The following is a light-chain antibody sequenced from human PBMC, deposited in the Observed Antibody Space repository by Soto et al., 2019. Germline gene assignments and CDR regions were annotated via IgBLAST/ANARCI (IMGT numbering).Light chain of an antibody. V-gene: IGLV1-40*01. Sequence: QSVLTQPPSVSGAPGQRVTISCTESSSNIGAGYDVHWYQQLPGTAPKLLIYGNSNRPSGVPDRFSGSKSVTSASLAITGLEAEDEADYYCQSYDSSRSGWVFGGGTKLTVL. CDR3: QSYDSSRSGWV. J-gene: IGLJ3*02. CDR1: SSNIGAGYD. CDR2: GNS.